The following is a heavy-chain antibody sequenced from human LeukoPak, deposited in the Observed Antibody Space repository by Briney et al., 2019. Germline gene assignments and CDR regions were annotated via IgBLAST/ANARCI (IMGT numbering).Heavy chain of an antibody. Sequence: SVKVSCKASGGTFISYAISWVRQAPGQGLEWMGGIIPIFGTANYAQKFQGRVTITADESTSTAYMELSSLRSEDTAVYYCARNGQPHGGEFDYWGQGTLVTVSS. CDR3: ARNGQPHGGEFDY. CDR1: GGTFISYA. V-gene: IGHV1-69*01. CDR2: IIPIFGTA. D-gene: IGHD2-8*01. J-gene: IGHJ4*02.